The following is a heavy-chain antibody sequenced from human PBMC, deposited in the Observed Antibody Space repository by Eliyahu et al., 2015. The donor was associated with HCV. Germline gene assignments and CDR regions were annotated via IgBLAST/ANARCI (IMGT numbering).Heavy chain of an antibody. CDR2: IYGNAAQI. V-gene: IGHV3-23*01. Sequence: EVQLLESGGGSAQPGGSLRLSCAASGFTFRTYSMSWVRQAPGKGLEWVASIYGNAAQIFYADSVKGRFTISRDSSKTYLQMNNLRAEDTAIYYCAKDITPDSGWDIDYWGQGTLVTVSS. D-gene: IGHD6-19*01. J-gene: IGHJ4*02. CDR3: AKDITPDSGWDIDY. CDR1: GFTFRTYS.